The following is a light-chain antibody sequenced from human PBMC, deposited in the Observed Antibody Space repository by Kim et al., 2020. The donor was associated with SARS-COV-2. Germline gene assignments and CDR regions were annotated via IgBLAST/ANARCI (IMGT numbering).Light chain of an antibody. CDR3: QVWDSSSDHYV. V-gene: IGLV3-21*04. J-gene: IGLJ1*01. CDR2: RDS. Sequence: APGTTDGITCGGNNIGTRGVRWYQQRRGQAPVVVIFRDSDRPSGIPERFSGSNSGNAATLTISWVEVGDEADYYCQVWDSSSDHYVFGTGTKGTVL. CDR1: NIGTRG.